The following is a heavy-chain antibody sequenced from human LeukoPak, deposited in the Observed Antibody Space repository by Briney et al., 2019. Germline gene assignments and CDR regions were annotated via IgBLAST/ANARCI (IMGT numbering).Heavy chain of an antibody. V-gene: IGHV3-23*01. CDR3: AKDLQSDSSGYYSADAFDI. CDR1: GFTFSSYA. D-gene: IGHD3-22*01. J-gene: IGHJ3*02. CDR2: ISGSGGST. Sequence: GGSLRLSCAASGFTFSSYAMSWVRQAPGKGLERVSAISGSGGSTYYADSVKGRFTISRDNSKNTLYLQMNSLRAEDTAVYYCAKDLQSDSSGYYSADAFDIWGQGTMVTVSS.